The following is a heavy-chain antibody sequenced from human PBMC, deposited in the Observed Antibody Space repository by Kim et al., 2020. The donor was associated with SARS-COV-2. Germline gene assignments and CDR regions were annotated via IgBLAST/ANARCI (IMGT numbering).Heavy chain of an antibody. V-gene: IGHV1-3*01. J-gene: IGHJ5*02. D-gene: IGHD1-7*01. CDR3: ARDPTGTRDWFDP. Sequence: KYSQKVQDRVTMTRDTSASTAYMDLSSLRSEDTAVYYCARDPTGTRDWFDPWGQGTLVTVSS.